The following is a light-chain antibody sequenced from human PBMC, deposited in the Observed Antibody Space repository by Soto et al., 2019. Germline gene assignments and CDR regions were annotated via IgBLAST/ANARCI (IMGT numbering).Light chain of an antibody. J-gene: IGKJ4*01. Sequence: LSLSPGERATLSCRASQSVSSSYLAWYQQKPGQAPRLLIYGASSRATGIPDRFSGSGSGTDFTLTISRLEPEDFAVYYCQHYGSLVLTFGGGTKVEIK. CDR3: QHYGSLVLT. V-gene: IGKV3-20*01. CDR1: QSVSSSY. CDR2: GAS.